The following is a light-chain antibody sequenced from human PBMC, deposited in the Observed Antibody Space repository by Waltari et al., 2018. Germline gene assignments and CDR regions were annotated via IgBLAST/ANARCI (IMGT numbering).Light chain of an antibody. V-gene: IGLV3-25*03. CDR1: ALPKQF. J-gene: IGLJ3*02. CDR2: KDS. CDR3: QSADYTHTV. Sequence: SFELTQPPSVSVSPGQPASITCSGDALPKQFAYWYQKKPGQAPVLIIYKDSERPSGAPERFSGSTSGTTVTLTISGVQAEDEADYFCQSADYTHTVFGGGTKLTVL.